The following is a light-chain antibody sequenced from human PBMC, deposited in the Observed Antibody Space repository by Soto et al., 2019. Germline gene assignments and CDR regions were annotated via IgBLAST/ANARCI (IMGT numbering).Light chain of an antibody. CDR1: QTISSW. CDR3: QEYTSYSWT. CDR2: KAS. Sequence: DIQMTQSPSTLSGSVGDRVTITCRASQTISSWLAWYQQKPGKAPKLLIYKASTLKSGVPSRFSGSGSGTEFTLTIGSLQPDDFATYYCQEYTSYSWTFGQGTKVDIK. V-gene: IGKV1-5*03. J-gene: IGKJ1*01.